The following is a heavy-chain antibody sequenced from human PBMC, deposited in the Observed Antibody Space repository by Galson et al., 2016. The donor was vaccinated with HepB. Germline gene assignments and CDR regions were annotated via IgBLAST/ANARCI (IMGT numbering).Heavy chain of an antibody. CDR2: IKKDGSEK. V-gene: IGHV3-7*01. J-gene: IGHJ4*02. CDR1: GFTFSRVW. CDR3: ATWWQTPTSYFGY. D-gene: IGHD2-8*02. Sequence: SLRLSCAASGFTFSRVWMSWVRQAPGKGLEWVANIKKDGSEKYYVGSVKGRFTISRGNAQNSLYLKMNSLRAEDTAIYYCATWWQTPTSYFGYWGQGTLVTVSS.